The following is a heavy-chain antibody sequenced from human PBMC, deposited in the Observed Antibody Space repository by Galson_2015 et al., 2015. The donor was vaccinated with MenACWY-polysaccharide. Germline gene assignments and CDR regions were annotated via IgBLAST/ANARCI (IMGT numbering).Heavy chain of an antibody. CDR1: GFTFSSDW. CDR3: ARDPLWDRTVGFDY. J-gene: IGHJ4*02. CDR2: INSDGTSK. D-gene: IGHD3-16*01. Sequence: RLSCAASGFTFSSDWMHWVRQAPGKGLVWISRINSDGTSKTYADSVKGRFTISRDNAKNTLYLQMNSLRAEDTAVYYCARDPLWDRTVGFDYWDQGTLVTVSS. V-gene: IGHV3-74*01.